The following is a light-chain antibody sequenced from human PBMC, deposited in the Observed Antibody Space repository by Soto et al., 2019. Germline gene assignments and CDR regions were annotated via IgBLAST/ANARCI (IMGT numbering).Light chain of an antibody. Sequence: EIVLTQSPGSLSLSLGERDTLSCRAIQSVDSAFFAWYEQKPGQPPRLLMYGASRRATGIPDRCSGSGSGTDFNLTISRLEPEDFAVYYCQQYASSLTFGQGTKVEI. V-gene: IGKV3-20*01. CDR2: GAS. J-gene: IGKJ1*01. CDR3: QQYASSLT. CDR1: QSVDSAF.